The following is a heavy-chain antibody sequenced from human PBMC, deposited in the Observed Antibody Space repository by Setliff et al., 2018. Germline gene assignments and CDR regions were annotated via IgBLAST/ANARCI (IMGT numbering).Heavy chain of an antibody. D-gene: IGHD3-22*01. J-gene: IGHJ5*02. CDR1: GYTFTSYD. Sequence: GASVKVSCKASGYTFTSYDINWVRQATGQGLEWMGWMNPNSGNTGYAQKFQGRVTMTRNTSISTAYMELSSLRSEDTAVYYCARGQGTYYYDSSGYYYVRGWFDPRGQGTLVTVSS. CDR3: ARGQGTYYYDSSGYYYVRGWFDP. CDR2: MNPNSGNT. V-gene: IGHV1-8*02.